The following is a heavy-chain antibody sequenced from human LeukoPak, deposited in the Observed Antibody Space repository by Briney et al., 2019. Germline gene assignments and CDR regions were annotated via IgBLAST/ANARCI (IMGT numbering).Heavy chain of an antibody. CDR1: GFTFSSYA. J-gene: IGHJ6*03. CDR3: AREGSGSQGGSDHYYYYHYMDV. CDR2: ISYDGSNK. V-gene: IGHV3-30*04. Sequence: GRSLRLSCAASGFTFSSYAMHWVRQAPGKGLEWVAVISYDGSNKYYADSVKGRFTISRDNSKNTLYLQMNSLRAEDTAVYYCAREGSGSQGGSDHYYYYHYMDVWGKGTTVTVSS. D-gene: IGHD3-10*01.